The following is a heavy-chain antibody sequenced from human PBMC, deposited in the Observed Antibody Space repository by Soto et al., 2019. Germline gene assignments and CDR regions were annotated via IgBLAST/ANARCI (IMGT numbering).Heavy chain of an antibody. Sequence: EVQLLESGGGLVQPGGSLRLSCAASGFTFSSYAMSWVRQAPGKGLEWVSAISGSGGSTYYADSVKGRFTISRDNSKNTLYLHMNSLRAEDTAVYYCASHLWFGELSNWGQGTLVTVSS. V-gene: IGHV3-23*01. CDR2: ISGSGGST. D-gene: IGHD3-10*01. CDR3: ASHLWFGELSN. CDR1: GFTFSSYA. J-gene: IGHJ4*02.